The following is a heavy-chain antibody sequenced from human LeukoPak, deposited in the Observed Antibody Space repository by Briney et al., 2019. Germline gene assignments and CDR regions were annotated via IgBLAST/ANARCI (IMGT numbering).Heavy chain of an antibody. CDR3: AREAANMVRGVMGK. CDR1: GYTFTAYY. V-gene: IGHV1-2*02. D-gene: IGHD3-10*01. CDR2: INPNSGGI. Sequence: ASVKVSCKASGYTFTAYYMHWVRQVPGQGLEWMGWINPNSGGINYEQKFQGRVTMTRDTSISTAYMELSRLTSDDTAVYYCAREAANMVRGVMGKWGRGTLVTVSS. J-gene: IGHJ4*02.